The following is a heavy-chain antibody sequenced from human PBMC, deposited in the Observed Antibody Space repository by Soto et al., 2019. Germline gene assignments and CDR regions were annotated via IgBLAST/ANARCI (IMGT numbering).Heavy chain of an antibody. D-gene: IGHD2-2*01. CDR1: GFTFRSYG. Sequence: QMQLVESGGGVVQPGRSLRLSCAASGFTFRSYGIHWVRQAPGKGLEWVALIWFDGSKKYYVDSVKGRFAVSRDNSKNTLYLQINNLRVEDTAVYYCARDRLVPYGYGMDVWGQGTTVTVSS. V-gene: IGHV3-33*01. J-gene: IGHJ6*02. CDR3: ARDRLVPYGYGMDV. CDR2: IWFDGSKK.